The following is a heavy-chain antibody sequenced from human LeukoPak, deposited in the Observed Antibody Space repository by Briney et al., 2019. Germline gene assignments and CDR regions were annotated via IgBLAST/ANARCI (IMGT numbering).Heavy chain of an antibody. CDR3: ARAPHYCISTICYPTGDGFDI. CDR1: GYTLTSYG. CDR2: FSARDGKT. J-gene: IGHJ3*02. D-gene: IGHD2-2*01. V-gene: IGHV1-18*01. Sequence: ASVKVSCKSSGYTLTSYGISWVRQAPGQGLEWMGWFSARDGKTNCEESLEGSVTMTTETSTNTAYMELRSLTSDDTAVYYCARAPHYCISTICYPTGDGFDIWGQGTMVTVSS.